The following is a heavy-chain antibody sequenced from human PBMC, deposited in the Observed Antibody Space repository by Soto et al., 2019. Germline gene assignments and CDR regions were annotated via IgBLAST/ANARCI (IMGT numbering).Heavy chain of an antibody. CDR2: IKQDGSEK. CDR1: GFTFSSYW. J-gene: IGHJ6*02. CDR3: ARGLTSSSWGYYYYYYGMDV. V-gene: IGHV3-7*03. Sequence: PGGSLRLSCAASGFTFSSYWMSWVRQAPGKGLEWVANIKQDGSEKYYVDSVKGRFTISRDNAKNSLYLQMSSLRAEDTAVYYCARGLTSSSWGYYYYYYGMDVWGQGTTVTVSS. D-gene: IGHD6-13*01.